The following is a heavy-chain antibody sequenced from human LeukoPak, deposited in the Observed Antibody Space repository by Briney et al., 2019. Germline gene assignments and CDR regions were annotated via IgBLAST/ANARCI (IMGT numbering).Heavy chain of an antibody. Sequence: ASVKVSCKASGYTFTNYDINWVRQATGQGLEWMGWMNPNSGNTGYAQKFQGRVTMTRNNSISTAYMEVSSLRSEDTAVDYCARGPPDCSSPSCYNWFDPWGQGTLVTVSS. D-gene: IGHD2-2*01. V-gene: IGHV1-8*01. J-gene: IGHJ5*02. CDR3: ARGPPDCSSPSCYNWFDP. CDR1: GYTFTNYD. CDR2: MNPNSGNT.